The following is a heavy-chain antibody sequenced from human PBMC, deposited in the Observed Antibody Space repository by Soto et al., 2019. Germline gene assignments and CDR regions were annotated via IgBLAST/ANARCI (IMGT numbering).Heavy chain of an antibody. V-gene: IGHV4-30-4*01. CDR1: GGSVSSGDYY. CDR3: ARVDSSSWNWVLDY. D-gene: IGHD6-13*01. Sequence: ASETLSLTCTVSGGSVSSGDYYWSWIRQPPGKGLEWIGNIYYSGNTYYNPSLKSRVIISVDTSKNQFSLKLTSVTAADTAVYYCARVDSSSWNWVLDYWGRGTLVTVSS. J-gene: IGHJ4*02. CDR2: IYYSGNT.